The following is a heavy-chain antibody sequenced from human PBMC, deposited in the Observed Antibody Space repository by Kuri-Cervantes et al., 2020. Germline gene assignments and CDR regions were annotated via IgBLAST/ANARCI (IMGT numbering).Heavy chain of an antibody. D-gene: IGHD3-10*01. J-gene: IGHJ4*02. CDR3: ASGGKGAYYYGSGKTYFDY. CDR2: IGGSGAIT. V-gene: IGHV3-23*01. CDR1: GFTFASYA. Sequence: GGSLRLSCAASGFTFASYAMSWVRQAPGKGLEWVSAIGGSGAITYYADSVKGRFTISRDNSKNTLYLQMNSLRAEDTAVYYCASGGKGAYYYGSGKTYFDYWGQGTLVTVSS.